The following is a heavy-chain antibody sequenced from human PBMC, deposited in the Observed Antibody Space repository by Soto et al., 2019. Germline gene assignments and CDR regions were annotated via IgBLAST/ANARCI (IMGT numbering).Heavy chain of an antibody. J-gene: IGHJ4*02. CDR2: IYPGGVSI. CDR3: ARGPRRIAAAGHFDY. D-gene: IGHD6-13*01. Sequence: ASVKVSCKAIGYSFTSHYMHWVRQAPGQGLEWMGTIYPGGVSIGYAQKFQGRVTMTRDTSTSTVYMELSSLRSEDTAVYYCARGPRRIAAAGHFDYWGQGTLVTVSS. V-gene: IGHV1-46*03. CDR1: GYSFTSHY.